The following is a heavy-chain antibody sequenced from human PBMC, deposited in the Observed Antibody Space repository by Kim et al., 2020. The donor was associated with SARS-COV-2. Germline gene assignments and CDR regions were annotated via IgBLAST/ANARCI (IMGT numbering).Heavy chain of an antibody. CDR1: GFTFSRHS. CDR3: ARDQSRITLIVVVRYGMDV. Sequence: GGSLRLSCAASGFTFSRHSMNWVRQAPGKGLEWVSYISSSGSTIFYADSVKGRFTISRDNAKNSLYLQMNSLRAEDTAVYYCARDQSRITLIVVVRYGMDVWGQGTTVTVSS. CDR2: ISSSGSTI. V-gene: IGHV3-48*04. D-gene: IGHD3-22*01. J-gene: IGHJ6*02.